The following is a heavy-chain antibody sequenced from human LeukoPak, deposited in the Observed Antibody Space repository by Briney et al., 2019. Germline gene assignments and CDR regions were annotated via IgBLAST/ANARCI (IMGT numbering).Heavy chain of an antibody. CDR1: GDTFSSCA. J-gene: IGHJ3*02. V-gene: IGHV1-69*06. D-gene: IGHD2-15*01. CDR3: ARDVCRKDIVVVVAWAFDI. CDR2: RIPNFGTA. Sequence: SVKLSCKSSGDTFSSCANSWVRQAPAQGLEGVGGRIPNFGTANYAQLFLRSGVIIADNSPNTAYMELSSLRSEDTAVYYCARDVCRKDIVVVVAWAFDIWGQGTMVTVSS.